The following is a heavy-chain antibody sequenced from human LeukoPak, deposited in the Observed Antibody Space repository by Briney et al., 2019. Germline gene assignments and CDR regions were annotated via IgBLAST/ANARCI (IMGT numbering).Heavy chain of an antibody. D-gene: IGHD3-10*01. CDR2: ISRSSSYI. J-gene: IGHJ6*04. V-gene: IGHV3-21*01. CDR3: ARNYGSGSYYGHYGMDV. Sequence: GGSLRLSCAASGFTFSSYSMNWVRQAPGKGLEGVSSISRSSSYIYYADSVKGRFTISRDNAKNSLYLQMSSLRAEDTAVYYCARNYGSGSYYGHYGMDVWGKGTTVTVSS. CDR1: GFTFSSYS.